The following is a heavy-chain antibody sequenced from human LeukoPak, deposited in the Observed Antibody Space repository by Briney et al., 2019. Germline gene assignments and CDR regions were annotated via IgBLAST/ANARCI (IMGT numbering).Heavy chain of an antibody. CDR3: ASGYDILTGYSPY. D-gene: IGHD3-9*01. CDR2: IQHDGRNK. J-gene: IGHJ4*02. V-gene: IGHV3-30*02. Sequence: GGSLRLSCAASGFTFSVYGMYWVRQAPGKGLEWVAYIQHDGRNKYYADSVKGRFTISRDKSNDTLYLQMNSLRAEDTAVYYCASGYDILTGYSPYWGQGTLVTVSS. CDR1: GFTFSVYG.